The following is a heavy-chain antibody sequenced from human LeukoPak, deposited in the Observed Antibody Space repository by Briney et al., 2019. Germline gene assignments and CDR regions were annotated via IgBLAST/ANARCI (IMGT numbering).Heavy chain of an antibody. J-gene: IGHJ4*02. D-gene: IGHD3-22*01. Sequence: GGSLRLSCAASGFTFSDNAMSWVRQAPGKGLEWVSAISASGGTIYYADSVKGRFIISRDNSKNTLYLQMHSLRAEDTAVYYCAKATMIIRGFDYWGQGTLVTVSS. CDR2: ISASGGTI. CDR3: AKATMIIRGFDY. V-gene: IGHV3-23*01. CDR1: GFTFSDNA.